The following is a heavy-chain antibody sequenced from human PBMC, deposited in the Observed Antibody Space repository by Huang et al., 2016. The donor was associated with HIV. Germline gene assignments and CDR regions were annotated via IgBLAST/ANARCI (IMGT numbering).Heavy chain of an antibody. Sequence: EVHLVQSGAEVKKPGESLKISCKGSGFTFSNYWIGWVRQMPGKGLGWMGIIYPSDSDTRYSPSFQGQVTSSADKSTSTAYLQWSSLKASDTAMYYCARQYSSSWYTFYYFDYWGQGTLVTVSS. CDR3: ARQYSSSWYTFYYFDY. CDR1: GFTFSNYW. CDR2: IYPSDSDT. V-gene: IGHV5-51*01. D-gene: IGHD6-13*01. J-gene: IGHJ4*02.